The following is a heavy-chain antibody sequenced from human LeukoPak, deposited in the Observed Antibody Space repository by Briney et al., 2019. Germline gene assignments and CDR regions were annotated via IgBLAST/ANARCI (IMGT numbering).Heavy chain of an antibody. CDR2: IYTSGST. V-gene: IGHV4-61*02. Sequence: SQTLSLTCTVSGCTISSDSYYWSWIRQPAGKGLEWIGRIYTSGSTNYNPSLKRRVTISVDTSKNQFSLKLSSVTAADTAVYYCASSDFWSGYYTRFDYWGQGTLVTVSS. CDR3: ASSDFWSGYYTRFDY. J-gene: IGHJ4*02. D-gene: IGHD3-3*01. CDR1: GCTISSDSYY.